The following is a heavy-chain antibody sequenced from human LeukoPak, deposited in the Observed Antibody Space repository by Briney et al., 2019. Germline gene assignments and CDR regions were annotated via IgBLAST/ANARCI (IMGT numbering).Heavy chain of an antibody. CDR1: GFTFSTYS. V-gene: IGHV3-48*04. CDR3: ARSPQHSGYYHNWFDP. Sequence: GGSLRLSCAASGFTFSTYSMNWVRQAPGRGPEWVSYITSSSGTIYYADSVRGRFTISRDNAHNSLYLRMNSLRVEDMAVYYCARSPQHSGYYHNWFDPWGQGTLVTVSP. D-gene: IGHD3-22*01. J-gene: IGHJ5*02. CDR2: ITSSSGTI.